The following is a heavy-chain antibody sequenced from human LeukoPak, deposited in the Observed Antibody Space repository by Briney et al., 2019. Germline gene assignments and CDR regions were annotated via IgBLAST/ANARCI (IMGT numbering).Heavy chain of an antibody. CDR1: GFTFRNYY. CDR2: ISGDGSSI. V-gene: IGHV3-74*01. J-gene: IGHJ4*02. D-gene: IGHD2-8*01. CDR3: ARSNNGVYIQ. Sequence: GGSLRLSCVASGFTFRNYYMHWVRQVPGKGLVWVSRISGDGSSIFYADSVKGRFTISRDNAKNSLYVQMNSLRADDSAVYYCARSNNGVYIQWGQGTLVTVSS.